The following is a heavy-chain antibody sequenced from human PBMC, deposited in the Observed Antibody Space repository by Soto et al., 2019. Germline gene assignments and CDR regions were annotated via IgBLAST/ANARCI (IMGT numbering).Heavy chain of an antibody. V-gene: IGHV4-34*01. D-gene: IGHD3-22*01. CDR2: INHSGST. J-gene: IGHJ4*02. CDR1: GGSFSGYY. Sequence: SETLSLTCAVYGGSFSGYYWSWIRQPPGKGLEWIGEINHSGSTNYNPSLKSRVTISVDTSKNQFSLKLSSVTAADTAVYYCARGRYYDSSGYYYFDYWGQGTLVTVYS. CDR3: ARGRYYDSSGYYYFDY.